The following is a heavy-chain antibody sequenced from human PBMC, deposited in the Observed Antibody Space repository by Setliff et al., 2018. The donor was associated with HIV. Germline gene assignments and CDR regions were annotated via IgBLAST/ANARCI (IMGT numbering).Heavy chain of an antibody. Sequence: GALVKVSCKASGYTFTTYYTHWVRQAPGQGLEWMGILNPQSDIANYAQRFQGRVTITADHSTTTTYMELTSLRADDTAVYYCVRVGPWYYARSGYLASWDYWGQGTLVTVSS. CDR3: VRVGPWYYARSGYLASWDY. J-gene: IGHJ4*02. V-gene: IGHV1-46*01. D-gene: IGHD3-22*01. CDR2: LNPQSDIA. CDR1: GYTFTTYY.